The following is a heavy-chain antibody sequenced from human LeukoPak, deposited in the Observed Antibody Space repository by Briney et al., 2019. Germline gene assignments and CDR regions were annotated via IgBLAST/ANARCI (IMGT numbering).Heavy chain of an antibody. Sequence: GALRLSCAASGFTFSRYWMSWVRQAPGKGLEWVANIKQDGSEKDYVDSVKGRFTISRDNAKNSLYLQMNSLTAEDTAVYYCTRLSGDNWNYGGNFDSWGQGTLVTVSS. CDR1: GFTFSRYW. CDR3: TRLSGDNWNYGGNFDS. J-gene: IGHJ4*02. CDR2: IKQDGSEK. D-gene: IGHD1-7*01. V-gene: IGHV3-7*01.